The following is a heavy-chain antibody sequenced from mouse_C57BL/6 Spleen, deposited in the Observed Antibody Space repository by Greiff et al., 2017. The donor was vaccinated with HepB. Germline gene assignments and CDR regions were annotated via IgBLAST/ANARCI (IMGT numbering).Heavy chain of an antibody. CDR2: IYPGDGDT. J-gene: IGHJ2*01. Sequence: VQLQQSGPELVKPGASVKISCKASGYAFSSSWMNWVKQRPGKGLEWIGRIYPGDGDTNYNGKFKGKATLTADKSSSTAYMQLSSLTSEDSAVYFCGRDIYGNYLDYWGQGTTLTVSS. CDR3: GRDIYGNYLDY. CDR1: GYAFSSSW. D-gene: IGHD2-1*01. V-gene: IGHV1-82*01.